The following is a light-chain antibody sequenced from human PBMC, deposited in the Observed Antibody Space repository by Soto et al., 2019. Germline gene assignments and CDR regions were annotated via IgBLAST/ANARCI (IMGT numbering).Light chain of an antibody. CDR2: AAS. J-gene: IGKJ5*01. V-gene: IGKV1-17*01. CDR3: QQYLGYPIP. CDR1: QGIRND. Sequence: QMTQSPSSLSSSVGDRVTITCQASQGIRNDLGWYQQKPGKAPNLLISAASSLQSGVPSRFSGSGSGTESTLTLTSLQPEDFATYHCQQYLGYPIPFGQGTRLAIK.